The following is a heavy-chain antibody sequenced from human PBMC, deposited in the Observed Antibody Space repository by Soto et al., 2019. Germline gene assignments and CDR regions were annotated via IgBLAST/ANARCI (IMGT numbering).Heavy chain of an antibody. V-gene: IGHV3-64*01. J-gene: IGHJ6*02. Sequence: EVQLVESGGGLVQPGGSLRLSCAASGFTFSSYAMHWVRQAPGKGLEYVSAITSNGGNTDYASSVKGRFTISRDNSQNTLYLKIGSLRAEDMAVYYCARRIPFGYGMDVWGQGTTVTVSS. CDR2: ITSNGGNT. CDR1: GFTFSSYA. CDR3: ARRIPFGYGMDV. D-gene: IGHD2-21*01.